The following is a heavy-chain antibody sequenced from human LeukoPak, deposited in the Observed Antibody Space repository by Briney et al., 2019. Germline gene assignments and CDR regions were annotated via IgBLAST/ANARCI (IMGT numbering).Heavy chain of an antibody. CDR3: ARGVVVPAAAADLLYYFDY. J-gene: IGHJ4*02. V-gene: IGHV3-21*06. CDR2: ISALDAFI. CDR1: GLSFKDYT. Sequence: PGGSLRLSCVVSGLSFKDYTMKWVRQAPGKGLEWVSSISALDAFIYYADSMKGRFTISRSNSQNLLFLQLNSLRAEDTAVYYCARGVVVPAAAADLLYYFDYWGQGTLVTVSS. D-gene: IGHD2-2*01.